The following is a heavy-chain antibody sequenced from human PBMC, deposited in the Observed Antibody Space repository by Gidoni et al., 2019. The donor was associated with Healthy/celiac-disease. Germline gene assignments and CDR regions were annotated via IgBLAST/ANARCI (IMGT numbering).Heavy chain of an antibody. CDR3: ARGRWLVPGYFDY. CDR2: INPGNGNT. J-gene: IGHJ4*02. Sequence: QVQLVQSGAEVKKPGASVKVSCKASGYTFTRYAMQWVRQAPGQRLEWIGWINPGNGNTKYSQKFQGRVTITRDTSASTAYMELSSLRSEDTAVYYCARGRWLVPGYFDYWGQGTLVTVSS. V-gene: IGHV1-3*01. CDR1: GYTFTRYA. D-gene: IGHD6-19*01.